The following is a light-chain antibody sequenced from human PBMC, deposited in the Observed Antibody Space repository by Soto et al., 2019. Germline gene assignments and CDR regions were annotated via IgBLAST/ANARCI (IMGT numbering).Light chain of an antibody. CDR1: QSINSW. J-gene: IGKJ5*01. CDR2: KAS. V-gene: IGKV1-5*03. Sequence: DLQMTQSPSTLSASVGDRVTITCRASQSINSWLAWYQQKPGKAPKLLIYKASSLESGVPSRFSGSGSGTEFALTISSLQPDDFAAYYCQQYEIYPITFGQGTRLEIK. CDR3: QQYEIYPIT.